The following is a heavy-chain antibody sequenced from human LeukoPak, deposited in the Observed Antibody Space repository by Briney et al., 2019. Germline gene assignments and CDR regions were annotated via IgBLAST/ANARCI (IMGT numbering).Heavy chain of an antibody. CDR3: ARGRYYGWFWEFDY. D-gene: IGHD3-10*01. CDR1: GGSFSGYY. Sequence: SETLSLTCAVYGGSFSGYYWSGIRQPPGKGLEWIGEIKYSGSTNYNPSLKSRVTISVDTSKNQFSLKLSSVTAADTAVYYCARGRYYGWFWEFDYWGQGTLVTVSS. J-gene: IGHJ4*02. V-gene: IGHV4-34*01. CDR2: IKYSGST.